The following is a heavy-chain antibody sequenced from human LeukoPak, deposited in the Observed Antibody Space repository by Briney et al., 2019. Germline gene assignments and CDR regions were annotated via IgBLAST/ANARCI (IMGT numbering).Heavy chain of an antibody. CDR2: ISAYNGNT. CDR1: GYTFTSYG. CDR3: ARPGGSGWHSWYFDL. J-gene: IGHJ2*01. Sequence: ASVKVSCKASGYTFTSYGISWVRQAPGQGLEWMGWISAYNGNTNYAQKLQGRVTMTTDTSTSTAYMELRSLRSDDTAVYYCARPGGSGWHSWYFDLWGRGTLVTVSS. D-gene: IGHD6-19*01. V-gene: IGHV1-18*01.